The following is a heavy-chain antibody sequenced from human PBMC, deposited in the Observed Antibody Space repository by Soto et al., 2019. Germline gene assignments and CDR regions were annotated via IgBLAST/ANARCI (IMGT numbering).Heavy chain of an antibody. D-gene: IGHD2-15*01. Sequence: GGSLRLSCAASGFTVSSNYMSWVRQAPGKGLEWVSVIYSGGSTYYADSVKGRFTISRHNSKNTLYLQMNSLRAEDTAVYYCAIHYQDCSGGSCQSDYWGQGTLVTVSS. CDR2: IYSGGST. CDR3: AIHYQDCSGGSCQSDY. J-gene: IGHJ4*02. V-gene: IGHV3-53*04. CDR1: GFTVSSNY.